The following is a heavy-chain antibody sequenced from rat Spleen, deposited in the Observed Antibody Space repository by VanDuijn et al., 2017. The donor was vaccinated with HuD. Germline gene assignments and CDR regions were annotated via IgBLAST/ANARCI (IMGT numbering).Heavy chain of an antibody. CDR2: FSYDGRTT. V-gene: IGHV5-29*01. CDR1: GFTFSDYY. CDR3: TRVGTGPYWYFDF. Sequence: EVQLVESDGGLVQPGRSLKLSCAASGFTFSDYYMAWVRQAPTEGLEWVATFSYDGRTTYYRDSVKGRFTISRDNAKSTLYLQMNSLRSEDTATYYCTRVGTGPYWYFDFWGPGTMVTVSS. J-gene: IGHJ1*01. D-gene: IGHD4-2*01.